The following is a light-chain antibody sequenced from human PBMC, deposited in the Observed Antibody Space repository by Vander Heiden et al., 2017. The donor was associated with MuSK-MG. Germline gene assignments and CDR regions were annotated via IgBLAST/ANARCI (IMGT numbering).Light chain of an antibody. CDR3: QSYDSSLSGYVV. J-gene: IGLJ2*01. V-gene: IGLV1-40*01. CDR2: GNS. CDR1: SSNIGAGYD. Sequence: QPVLTQPPPVSGAPGQRVSISCTGSSSNIGAGYDVHWYQQLPGTAPKRLIYGNSNRPSGVPDRFSGSKSGTSASLAITGLQAEDEADDYCQSYDSSLSGYVVFGGGTKLTVL.